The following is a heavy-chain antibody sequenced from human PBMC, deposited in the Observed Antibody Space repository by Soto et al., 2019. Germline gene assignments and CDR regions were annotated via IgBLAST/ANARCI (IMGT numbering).Heavy chain of an antibody. J-gene: IGHJ4*02. D-gene: IGHD2-15*01. CDR2: IKSRTNGGTT. V-gene: IGHV3-15*01. CDR3: TTDEPSYGCSGGTCYVF. Sequence: EVQLVESGGGLEKPGGSLRLSCVASGFTFSRAWKSWVRQAPGKGLEWVGRIKSRTNGGTTDYAAPVKGRFTISRDDSKNTLYLQMNSLKTEDTAVYYCTTDEPSYGCSGGTCYVFWGQGTLVTVSS. CDR1: GFTFSRAW.